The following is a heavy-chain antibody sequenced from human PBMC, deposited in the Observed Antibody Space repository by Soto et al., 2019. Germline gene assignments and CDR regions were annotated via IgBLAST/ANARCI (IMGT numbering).Heavy chain of an antibody. Sequence: QVQLVQSGAEVKKPGSSVKVSCKASGGTFSSYAISWVRQAPGQGLEWMGGIIPIFGTANYAQKFQGRVTITADESTGAAYLELSSLRSADTAVYYCARDRIAVAGTRGRYYYYGMDVWGQGTTVTVSS. V-gene: IGHV1-69*01. CDR3: ARDRIAVAGTRGRYYYYGMDV. CDR1: GGTFSSYA. D-gene: IGHD6-19*01. CDR2: IIPIFGTA. J-gene: IGHJ6*02.